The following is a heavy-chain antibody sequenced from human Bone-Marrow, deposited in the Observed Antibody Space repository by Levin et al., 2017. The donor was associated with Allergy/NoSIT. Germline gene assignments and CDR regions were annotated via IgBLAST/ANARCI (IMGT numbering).Heavy chain of an antibody. Sequence: SQTLSLTCTVSGGSFSSGGYYWNWIRQHPGKGLEWIGYISTSGTTEYNPPLKSRVTMSLDTSKNQLSLRLRSVTAADTAIYYCVRGSDPHKTGYWGQGTLVTVSS. D-gene: IGHD1-26*01. J-gene: IGHJ4*02. V-gene: IGHV4-31*03. CDR1: GGSFSSGGYY. CDR2: ISTSGTT. CDR3: VRGSDPHKTGY.